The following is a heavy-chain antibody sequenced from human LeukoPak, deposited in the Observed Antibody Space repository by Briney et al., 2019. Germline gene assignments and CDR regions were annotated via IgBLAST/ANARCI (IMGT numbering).Heavy chain of an antibody. CDR3: ARQPAPYSSGWYDGFDI. V-gene: IGHV4-59*12. D-gene: IGHD6-19*01. J-gene: IGHJ3*02. CDR1: GGSISSYY. Sequence: PSETLSLTCTVSGGSISSYYWSWIRQPPGKGLEWIGNIYYSGSTNYNPSLKSRVTISVDTSKNQFSLKLSSVTAADTAVYYCARQPAPYSSGWYDGFDIWGQGTMVTVSA. CDR2: IYYSGST.